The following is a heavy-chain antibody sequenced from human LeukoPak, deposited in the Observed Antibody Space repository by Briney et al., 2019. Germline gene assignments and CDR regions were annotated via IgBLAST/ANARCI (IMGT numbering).Heavy chain of an antibody. J-gene: IGHJ4*02. Sequence: ASVKVSCKASGYTFTNYDINWVRQASGQGLEWMGWMNPNSGNTGTAQKFQGRVTMTSNTSISTAYMELSSLRSEDTAVYYCARGLRREQQLLRAFDYWGQGTPVTVSS. CDR1: GYTFTNYD. CDR3: ARGLRREQQLLRAFDY. D-gene: IGHD6-13*01. V-gene: IGHV1-8*01. CDR2: MNPNSGNT.